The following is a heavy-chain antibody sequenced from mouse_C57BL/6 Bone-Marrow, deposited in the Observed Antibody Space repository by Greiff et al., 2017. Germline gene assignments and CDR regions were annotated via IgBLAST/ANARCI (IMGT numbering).Heavy chain of an antibody. J-gene: IGHJ3*01. CDR2: IYPGDGDT. Sequence: VQLQQSGPELVKPGASVKISCKASGYAFSSSWMNWVKQRPGTGLEWIGRIYPGDGDTNYNGKFKGKATLTADKSSSTAYMQLSSLTSEDSAVYFCALDSSGYEFAYWGQGTLVTVSA. CDR1: GYAFSSSW. V-gene: IGHV1-82*01. CDR3: ALDSSGYEFAY. D-gene: IGHD3-2*02.